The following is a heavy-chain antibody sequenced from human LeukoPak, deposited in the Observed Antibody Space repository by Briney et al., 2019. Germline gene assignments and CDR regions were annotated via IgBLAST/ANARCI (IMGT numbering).Heavy chain of an antibody. J-gene: IGHJ4*02. CDR2: ISGSDGRT. CDR3: VKDKGSVVGDY. Sequence: PGGSLRLSCTASGFTFSTYAMSWVRQAPGKGLEWVSTISGSDGRTFYIDSVKGRLTISRDNSKNTLYLQMNSLRDDDTAVYYCVKDKGSVVGDYWGQGTLVTVSS. D-gene: IGHD4-23*01. CDR1: GFTFSTYA. V-gene: IGHV3-23*01.